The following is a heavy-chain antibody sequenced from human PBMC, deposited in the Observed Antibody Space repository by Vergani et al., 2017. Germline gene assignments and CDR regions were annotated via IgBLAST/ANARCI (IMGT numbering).Heavy chain of an antibody. J-gene: IGHJ6*02. CDR2: ISAYNGTT. CDR3: ATTVTARYYYVMDV. Sequence: VQLLESGGGLVQPGGSLRLSCAASGFTFSSYGISWVRQAPGQGLEWMGWISAYNGTTNYAQKLQGGVTMTTDTSTSTAYMELSSLRSDDTAVYYCATTVTARYYYVMDVWGQGTTVTVSS. CDR1: GFTFSSYG. D-gene: IGHD4-11*01. V-gene: IGHV1-18*01.